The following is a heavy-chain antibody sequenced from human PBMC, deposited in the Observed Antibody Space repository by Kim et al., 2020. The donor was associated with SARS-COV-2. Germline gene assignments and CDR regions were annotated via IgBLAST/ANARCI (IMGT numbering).Heavy chain of an antibody. CDR2: INPDSDYT. CDR3: AGRVGGWEFYFDY. D-gene: IGHD6-19*01. CDR1: GYIFTSYA. Sequence: ASVKVSCKTSGYIFTSYALHWVRQAPGQRPEWMGWINPDSDYTEYSQRFQGRVTITRDTSASTAFMELSSLRSEDTAIYYCAGRVGGWEFYFDYWGQGTLVTVSS. J-gene: IGHJ4*02. V-gene: IGHV1-3*01.